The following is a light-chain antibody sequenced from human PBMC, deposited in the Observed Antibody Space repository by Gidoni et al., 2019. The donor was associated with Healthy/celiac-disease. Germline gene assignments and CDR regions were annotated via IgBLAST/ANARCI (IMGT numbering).Light chain of an antibody. V-gene: IGKV3-11*01. CDR2: DAS. Sequence: EIVLKQSPATLSLSPGERATLSCRASKSVSSYLAWYQQKPGQAPRLLIYDASNRATGIPARFSGSGSGTDFTLTISSLEPEDFAVYYCQQRSNWPWTFGQGTKVEIK. J-gene: IGKJ1*01. CDR3: QQRSNWPWT. CDR1: KSVSSY.